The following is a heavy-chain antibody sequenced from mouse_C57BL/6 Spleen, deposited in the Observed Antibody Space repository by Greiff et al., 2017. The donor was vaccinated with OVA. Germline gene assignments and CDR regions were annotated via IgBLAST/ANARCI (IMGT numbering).Heavy chain of an antibody. CDR1: GYSFTGYY. CDR2: INPSTGGT. D-gene: IGHD2-3*01. V-gene: IGHV1-42*01. CDR3: ARLGADGYYGAMDY. J-gene: IGHJ4*01. Sequence: VQLQQSGPELVKPGASVKISCKASGYSFTGYYMNWVKQSPEKSLEWIGEINPSTGGTTYNQKFKAKATLTVDKSSSTAYMQLKSLTSEDSAVYYCARLGADGYYGAMDYWVKEPQSPSPQ.